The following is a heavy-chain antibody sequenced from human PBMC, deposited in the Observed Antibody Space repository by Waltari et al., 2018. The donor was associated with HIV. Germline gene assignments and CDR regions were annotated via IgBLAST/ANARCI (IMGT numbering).Heavy chain of an antibody. J-gene: IGHJ6*02. CDR3: ARDVPAAGMDV. CDR1: GYSIRSGYY. D-gene: IGHD6-25*01. Sequence: QVQLQESGPGLVKPSETLSLTCAVSGYSIRSGYYWGWIRQPPGKGLEWIGSIYHSGSTYYNPSLKSRVTISVDTSKNQFSLKLSSVTAADTAVYYCARDVPAAGMDVWGQGTTVTVSS. CDR2: IYHSGST. V-gene: IGHV4-38-2*02.